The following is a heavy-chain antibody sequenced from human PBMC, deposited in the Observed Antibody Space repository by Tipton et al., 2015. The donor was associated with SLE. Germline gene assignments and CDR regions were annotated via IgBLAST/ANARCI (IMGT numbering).Heavy chain of an antibody. V-gene: IGHV4-4*07. CDR2: IYASGST. D-gene: IGHD5-18*01. CDR1: GGSITNYY. Sequence: TLSLTCTVSGGSITNYYWNWIRQPAGKGLEWIGHIYASGSTDYNPSLEGRVTMSVDMSKNHFSLKLSSVTAADTAVYYCARVVDTAMITRWGQGTLVTVSS. CDR3: ARVVDTAMITR. J-gene: IGHJ4*02.